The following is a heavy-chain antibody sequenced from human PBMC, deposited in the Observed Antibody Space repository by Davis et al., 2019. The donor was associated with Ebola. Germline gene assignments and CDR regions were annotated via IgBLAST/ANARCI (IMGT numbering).Heavy chain of an antibody. CDR2: ISSSSSTI. V-gene: IGHV3-48*04. CDR1: GFTFSSYA. J-gene: IGHJ6*02. D-gene: IGHD3-3*01. CDR3: ARMGDFWSGYYYYYGMDV. Sequence: GESLKISCAASGFTFSSYAMSWVRQAPGKGLEWVSYISSSSSTIYYADSVKGRFTISRDNAKNSLYLQMNSLRAEDTAVYYCARMGDFWSGYYYYYGMDVWGQGTTVTVSS.